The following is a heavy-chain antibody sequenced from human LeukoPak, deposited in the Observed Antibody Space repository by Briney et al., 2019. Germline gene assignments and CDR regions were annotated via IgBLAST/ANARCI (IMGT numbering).Heavy chain of an antibody. D-gene: IGHD1-26*01. CDR1: GFTFSSHA. V-gene: IGHV3-23*01. CDR2: ISDAAETI. Sequence: PGGSLRLSCVVSGFTFSSHAMSWIRQAPGKGLDWVSVISDAAETIYYADSVKGRFNISRDNSKNTLYLQMNSLRAEDTAVYYCAKVGATTLALGFDYWGQGTLVTVSS. CDR3: AKVGATTLALGFDY. J-gene: IGHJ4*02.